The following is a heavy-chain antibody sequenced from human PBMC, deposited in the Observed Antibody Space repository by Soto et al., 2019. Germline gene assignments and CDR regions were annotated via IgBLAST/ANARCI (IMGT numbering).Heavy chain of an antibody. CDR2: MNPNSGNT. Sequence: ASVKVSCKASGYTFTSYDINWVRQATGQGLEWMGWMNPNSGNTGYAQKFQGRVTMTRNTSISTAYMELSSLRSEDTAVYYCARVGLRFKGYGSGSYYNSGSDYWGQGTLVTVSS. CDR1: GYTFTSYD. V-gene: IGHV1-8*01. D-gene: IGHD3-10*01. CDR3: ARVGLRFKGYGSGSYYNSGSDY. J-gene: IGHJ4*02.